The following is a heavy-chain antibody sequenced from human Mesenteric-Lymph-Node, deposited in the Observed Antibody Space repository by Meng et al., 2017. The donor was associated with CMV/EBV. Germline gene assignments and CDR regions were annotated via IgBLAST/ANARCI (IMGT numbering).Heavy chain of an antibody. J-gene: IGHJ4*02. CDR2: INAYSGHR. V-gene: IGHV1-18*01. CDR1: GYTFITYA. Sequence: VSCKTSGYTFITYAYNWVRQAPGQGLEWMGGINAYSGHRNYAQKVQGRVTMTTDTSTSTAYMELKNLRSDDTAVYFCAREVTGDLKYWGQGTLVTVSS. CDR3: AREVTGDLKY. D-gene: IGHD7-27*01.